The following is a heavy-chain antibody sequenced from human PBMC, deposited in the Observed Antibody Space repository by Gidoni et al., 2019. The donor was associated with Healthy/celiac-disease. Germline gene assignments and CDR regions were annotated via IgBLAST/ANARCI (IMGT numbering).Heavy chain of an antibody. Sequence: EVQLLESGGGLVQPGGSLRLPCAASGFTFSSYALSWVRQAPGQGLEWVSAISVGGGSTYYADSVKGRFTISSDNSKNTLYLQMNSLRAEDTAVYYCAKWDSIVGATGVDYWGQGTLVTVSS. CDR2: ISVGGGST. CDR3: AKWDSIVGATGVDY. CDR1: GFTFSSYA. D-gene: IGHD1-26*01. V-gene: IGHV3-23*01. J-gene: IGHJ4*02.